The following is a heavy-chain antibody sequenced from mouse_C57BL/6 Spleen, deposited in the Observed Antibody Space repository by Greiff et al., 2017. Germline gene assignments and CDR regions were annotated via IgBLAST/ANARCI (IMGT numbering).Heavy chain of an antibody. CDR1: GFTFSSYT. V-gene: IGHV5-9*01. CDR3: ARLCDSKDFDY. D-gene: IGHD2-5*01. J-gene: IGHJ2*01. CDR2: ISGGGGNT. Sequence: EVQVVESGGGLVKPGGSLKLSCAASGFTFSSYTMSWVRQTPEKRLEWVATISGGGGNTYYPDSVKGRFTISRDNAKNTLYLQMSSLRSEDAALYYCARLCDSKDFDYWGQGTTLTVSS.